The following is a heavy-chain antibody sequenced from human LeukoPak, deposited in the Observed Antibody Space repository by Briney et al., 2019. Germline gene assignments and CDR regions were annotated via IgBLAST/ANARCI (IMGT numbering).Heavy chain of an antibody. V-gene: IGHV1-46*01. CDR2: INPSGGST. D-gene: IGHD3-22*01. Sequence: GASVKVSCKASGYTFTSYYMHWVRQAPGQGLEWMGIINPSGGSTSYAQKFQGRVTMTRDTSTSTVYMELSSLRSEDTAVYYCAAAYYDSSGYVFGWFDPWGQGTLDTVSS. J-gene: IGHJ5*02. CDR1: GYTFTSYY. CDR3: AAAYYDSSGYVFGWFDP.